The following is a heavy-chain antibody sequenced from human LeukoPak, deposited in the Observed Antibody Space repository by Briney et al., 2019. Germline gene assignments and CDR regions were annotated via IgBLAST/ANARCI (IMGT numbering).Heavy chain of an antibody. CDR2: IIEKGNA. Sequence: NSSETLSLTCALYGGSFSSYSWSWTWIRQTPEKGLDWIGEIIEKGNANYNPSFKIQVTIDLDTSKNQFSLKLPSMTAAGTAMYYCARGYYPPRWYFDLWGRGTLVTVSS. V-gene: IGHV4-34*01. CDR3: ARGYYPPRWYFDL. D-gene: IGHD3-10*01. J-gene: IGHJ2*01. CDR1: GGSFSSYS.